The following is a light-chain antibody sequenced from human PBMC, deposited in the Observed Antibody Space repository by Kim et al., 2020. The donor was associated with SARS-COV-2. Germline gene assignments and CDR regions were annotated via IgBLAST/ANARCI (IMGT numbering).Light chain of an antibody. CDR1: VLAKKY. CDR2: KDS. CDR3: YSAADNNGV. Sequence: SYELTQPSPVSVSPGQTARITCSGDVLAKKYARWFQQKPGQAPVLVIYKDSERPSGIPERFSGSSSGTTVTLTISGAQVEDEADYYCYSAADNNGVFGGGTQLTVL. J-gene: IGLJ3*02. V-gene: IGLV3-27*01.